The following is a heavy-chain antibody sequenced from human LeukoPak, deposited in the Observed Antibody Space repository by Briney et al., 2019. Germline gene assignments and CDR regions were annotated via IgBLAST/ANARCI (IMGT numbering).Heavy chain of an antibody. D-gene: IGHD3-22*01. CDR2: ISYDGSNK. CDR1: GSTFSSYG. CDR3: VKDADDSSGYYYPDY. J-gene: IGHJ4*02. Sequence: GSLRLSCAASGSTFSSYGMHWVRQAPGKGLEWVAVISYDGSNKYYADSVKGRFTISRDNSKNTLYLQMNSLRAEDTAVYYCVKDADDSSGYYYPDYWGQGTLVTVSS. V-gene: IGHV3-30*18.